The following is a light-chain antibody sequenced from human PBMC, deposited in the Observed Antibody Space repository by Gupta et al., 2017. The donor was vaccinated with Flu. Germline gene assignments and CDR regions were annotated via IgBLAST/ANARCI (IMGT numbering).Light chain of an antibody. CDR3: QQRTSWPMYI. CDR1: QSIFTF. V-gene: IGKV3-11*01. J-gene: IGKJ2*01. CDR2: DAS. Sequence: EKVLTQSPATLSLSPGERATLSCRASQSIFTFLAWYQQKPGQAPRLLIYDASNRATGIPARFSGSGSGTDFTLTISSLEPEDFAVYYCQQRTSWPMYIFGQGTKLEIK.